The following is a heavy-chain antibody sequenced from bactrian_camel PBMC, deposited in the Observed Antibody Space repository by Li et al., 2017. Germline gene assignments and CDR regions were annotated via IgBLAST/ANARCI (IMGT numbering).Heavy chain of an antibody. Sequence: VQLVESGGGSVQPGGSLRLSCTYSISRYCLGWVRQIPGKERERVAVISSTGVTSYTDSVKGRFSISQDHAKNTLYLQMNTLKPEDSAVYHCAADGGSCHLFTSQGPRFGGQGTQVTVS. CDR2: ISSTGVT. J-gene: IGHJ4*01. CDR3: AADGGSCHLFTSQGPRF. CDR1: SISRYC. D-gene: IGHD2*01. V-gene: IGHV3S26*01.